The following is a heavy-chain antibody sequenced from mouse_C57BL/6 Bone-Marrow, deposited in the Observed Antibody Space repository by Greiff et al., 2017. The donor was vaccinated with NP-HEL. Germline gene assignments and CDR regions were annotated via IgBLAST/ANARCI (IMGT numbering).Heavy chain of an antibody. CDR1: GYTFTSYW. CDR3: ARDPRGYFDY. J-gene: IGHJ2*01. V-gene: IGHV1-64*01. CDR2: IHPNSRST. Sequence: VQLQQPGAELVKPGASVKLSCKASGYTFTSYWMHWVKQRPGQGLEWIGMIHPNSRSTNYNEKFKSKATLTVDKSSSTAYMQLSSLTSEDSAVYYCARDPRGYFDYWGQGTTLTVSS.